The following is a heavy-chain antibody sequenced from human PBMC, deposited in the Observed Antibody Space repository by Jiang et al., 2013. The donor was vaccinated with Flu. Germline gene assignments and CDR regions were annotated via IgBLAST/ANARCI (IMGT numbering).Heavy chain of an antibody. CDR3: ARTVSSSWFGY. CDR2: INHSGST. Sequence: LLKPSETLSLTCAVYGGSFSGYYWSWIRQPPGKGLEWIGEINHSGSTNYNPSLKSRVTISVDTSKNQFSLKLSSVTAADTAVYYCARTVSSSWFGYWGQGTLVTVSS. D-gene: IGHD6-13*01. J-gene: IGHJ4*02. CDR1: GGSFSGYY. V-gene: IGHV4-34*01.